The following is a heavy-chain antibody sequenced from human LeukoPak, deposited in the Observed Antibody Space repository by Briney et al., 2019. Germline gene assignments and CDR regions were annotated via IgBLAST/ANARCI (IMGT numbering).Heavy chain of an antibody. V-gene: IGHV3-9*01. J-gene: IGHJ3*02. Sequence: GGSLRLSCAASGFTFDDYAMPWVRQAPGKGLEWVSGISWNSGSIGYADSVKGRFTISRDNAKNSLYLQMNSLRAEDTALYYCAKEWQREQVAEDAFYIWGQGTMVTVSS. CDR1: GFTFDDYA. CDR2: ISWNSGSI. CDR3: AKEWQREQVAEDAFYI. D-gene: IGHD6-13*01.